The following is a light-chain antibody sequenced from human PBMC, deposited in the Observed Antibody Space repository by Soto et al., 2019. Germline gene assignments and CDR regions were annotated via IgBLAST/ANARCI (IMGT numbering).Light chain of an antibody. CDR1: SSDVGGYTY. CDR2: EVN. CDR3: SSYAGTNNVI. V-gene: IGLV2-8*01. Sequence: QSALTHPPSASGSPGQSVTISCTGTSSDVGGYTYVSWYQQYPDKAPKLMIYEVNKRPSGVPDRFSGSKSGNTASLTVSGLQAEDEADYYCSSYAGTNNVIFGSGTKLTVL. J-gene: IGLJ1*01.